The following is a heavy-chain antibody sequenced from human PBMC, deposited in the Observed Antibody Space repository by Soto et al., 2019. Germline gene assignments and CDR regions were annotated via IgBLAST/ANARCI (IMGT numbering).Heavy chain of an antibody. CDR1: GGSISSGDYS. Sequence: QLQLQESGSGLVKPSQTLSLTCAVSGGSISSGDYSWSWIRQPPGKGLEWIGYTYHSGSTYYNPSLKSRVTISVDRSKNQFSLKLSSVTAADTAVYYCARAHYGDYGYGMDVWGQGTTVTVSS. J-gene: IGHJ6*02. D-gene: IGHD4-17*01. CDR3: ARAHYGDYGYGMDV. V-gene: IGHV4-30-2*01. CDR2: TYHSGST.